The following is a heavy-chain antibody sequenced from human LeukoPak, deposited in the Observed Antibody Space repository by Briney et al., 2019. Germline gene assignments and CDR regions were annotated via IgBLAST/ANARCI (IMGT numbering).Heavy chain of an antibody. CDR1: GCSFSSRPHF. CDR3: ARLLGGYFAGDAFDV. J-gene: IGHJ3*01. CDR2: TYYTGST. V-gene: IGHV4-39*02. Sequence: SETLSLTCTASGCSFSSRPHFWAWIPQTPGKGLEWIGTTYYTGSTNYNPSLKSRVTISVDVSTDTFSLNLGSVTAADTAVYYCARLLGGYFAGDAFDVWGQGTMVTVSS. D-gene: IGHD3-9*01.